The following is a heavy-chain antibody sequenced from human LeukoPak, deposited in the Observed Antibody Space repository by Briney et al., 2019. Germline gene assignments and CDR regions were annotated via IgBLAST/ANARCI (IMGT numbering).Heavy chain of an antibody. D-gene: IGHD7-27*01. CDR1: GGSISSGGYS. CDR3: ARGSVLTDFDY. J-gene: IGHJ4*02. Sequence: PSETLSLTCAVSGGSISSGGYSWSWIRQPPGKGLEWIGYIYHSGSTYYNPSLKSRVTISVDRSKNQFSLKLSSATAADTAVYYCARGSVLTDFDYWGQGTLVTVSS. CDR2: IYHSGST. V-gene: IGHV4-30-2*01.